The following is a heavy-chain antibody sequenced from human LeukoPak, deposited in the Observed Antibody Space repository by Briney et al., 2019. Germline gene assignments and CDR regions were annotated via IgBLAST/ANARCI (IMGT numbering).Heavy chain of an antibody. Sequence: PGGSLILSCAAFGFTFSSYAMSWVRQAPGKGLEWVSAVSSSGSDTYYADSVKGRFTISRDNSKNTLSLQMNSLRAEDTAVYYCAKRVDYSGKYYFDYWGQGTLVTVSS. CDR1: GFTFSSYA. CDR3: AKRVDYSGKYYFDY. CDR2: VSSSGSDT. D-gene: IGHD1-26*01. J-gene: IGHJ4*02. V-gene: IGHV3-23*01.